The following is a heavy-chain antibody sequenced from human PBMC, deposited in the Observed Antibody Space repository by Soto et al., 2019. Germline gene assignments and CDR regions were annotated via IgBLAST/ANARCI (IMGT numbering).Heavy chain of an antibody. CDR2: IDYSGNA. V-gene: IGHV4-31*03. CDR3: ASASVTTGGFAF. CDR1: GDSISSGDYY. D-gene: IGHD4-17*01. J-gene: IGHJ4*02. Sequence: QVQLQESGPGLVKPSQSLSLTCTVSGDSISSGDYYWSWIRQHPGKGLEWIGYIDYSGNAYYTPSLKSRVTLSVDTSKNRFSLKLNSVSAADTAVYYCASASVTTGGFAFWGQGTLVTVSS.